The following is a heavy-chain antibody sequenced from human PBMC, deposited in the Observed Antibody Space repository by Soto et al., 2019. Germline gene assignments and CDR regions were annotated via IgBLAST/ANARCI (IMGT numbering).Heavy chain of an antibody. CDR2: ISAYNGNT. CDR1: GYTFTSYG. CDR3: ARDPGYCSGGSCYLPYGMDV. J-gene: IGHJ6*02. Sequence: QVQLVQFGAEVKKPGASVKVSCKASGYTFTSYGISWVRQAPGQGLEWMGWISAYNGNTNYAQKLQGRVTMTTDTSTSTAYMELRSLRSDDTAVYYCARDPGYCSGGSCYLPYGMDVWGQGTTVTVSS. V-gene: IGHV1-18*01. D-gene: IGHD2-15*01.